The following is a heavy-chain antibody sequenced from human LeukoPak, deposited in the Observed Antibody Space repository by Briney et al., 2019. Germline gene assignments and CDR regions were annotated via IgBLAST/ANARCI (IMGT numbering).Heavy chain of an antibody. CDR2: IYYSGST. CDR3: ARQGRISMIVVLIEDAFDI. V-gene: IGHV4-39*01. Sequence: SETLSLTCTVSGGSISSSSYYWGWIRQPPGKGLEWIGSIYYSGSTYYNPSLKSRVTISVDTSKNQFSLKLSSVTAADTAVYYCARQGRISMIVVLIEDAFDIWGQGTMVTVSS. J-gene: IGHJ3*02. D-gene: IGHD3-22*01. CDR1: GGSISSSSYY.